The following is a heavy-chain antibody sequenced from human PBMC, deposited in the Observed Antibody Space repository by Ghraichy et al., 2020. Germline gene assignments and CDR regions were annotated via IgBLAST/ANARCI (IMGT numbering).Heavy chain of an antibody. Sequence: SVKVSCKASGGTFSSYAISWVRQAPGQGLEWMGRIISILGIANYAQKFQGRVTITADKSTSTAYMELSSLRSEDTAVYYCARPITNYYDSSGYYSNWGQGTLVTVSS. CDR2: IISILGIA. CDR3: ARPITNYYDSSGYYSN. J-gene: IGHJ4*02. CDR1: GGTFSSYA. D-gene: IGHD3-22*01. V-gene: IGHV1-69*04.